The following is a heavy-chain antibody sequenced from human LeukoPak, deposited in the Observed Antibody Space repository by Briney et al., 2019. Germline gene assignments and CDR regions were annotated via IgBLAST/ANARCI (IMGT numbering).Heavy chain of an antibody. J-gene: IGHJ4*02. V-gene: IGHV4-39*01. D-gene: IGHD3-16*01. CDR3: ASHRHNGGHHF. CDR2: IYYSGST. Sequence: PSETLSLTCTVSGGSISSSSYYRGWVRQPPGKGLEWMGSIYYSGSTYYNSALNSRLTISVDTSKNQFSLNLASVTAADTAVYYCASHRHNGGHHFWGQGTLVTVSS. CDR1: GGSISSSSYY.